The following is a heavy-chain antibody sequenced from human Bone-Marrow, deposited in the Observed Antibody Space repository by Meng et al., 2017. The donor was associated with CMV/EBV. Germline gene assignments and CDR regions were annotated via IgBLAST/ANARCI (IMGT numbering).Heavy chain of an antibody. Sequence: ASVKVSCKASGYTFTGYYMHWVRQTPGQGLEWMGWINPNSGTTNYAQKLQGRVTMTTDTSTSTAYMELRSLRSDDTAVYYCARGRHTIWFDPWGQGTLVTVSS. CDR3: ARGRHTIWFDP. V-gene: IGHV1-2*02. J-gene: IGHJ5*02. CDR2: INPNSGTT. CDR1: GYTFTGYY. D-gene: IGHD3-3*01.